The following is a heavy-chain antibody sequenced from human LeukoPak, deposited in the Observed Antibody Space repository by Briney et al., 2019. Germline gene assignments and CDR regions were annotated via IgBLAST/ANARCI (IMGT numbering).Heavy chain of an antibody. V-gene: IGHV5-51*01. CDR3: ARSSLRQPRLMDV. Sequence: KCGESLKISCKGSGYSFTSYWIGWVRQLPGKGLEWMGIIYPGDSDTRYSPSFQGQVTISADKSISTAYLQWSSLKASDTAMYYCARSSLRQPRLMDVWGKGTTVTVSS. J-gene: IGHJ6*03. CDR2: IYPGDSDT. CDR1: GYSFTSYW. D-gene: IGHD5-12*01.